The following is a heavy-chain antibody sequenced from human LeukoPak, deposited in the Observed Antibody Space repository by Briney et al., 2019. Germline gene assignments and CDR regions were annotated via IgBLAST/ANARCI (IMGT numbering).Heavy chain of an antibody. CDR2: INTDGSNT. D-gene: IGHD3-22*01. CDR3: VVWGEDRSGHRFDF. J-gene: IGHJ4*02. Sequence: GGSLRLSCAASGFTFDYYWMHWVRQAPGKGLMWVSRINTDGSNTHYADSVKGRFTISRDNAKNALYLQMNGLRVEDTAVYYCVVWGEDRSGHRFDFWGQGTLVTVSS. CDR1: GFTFDYYW. V-gene: IGHV3-74*01.